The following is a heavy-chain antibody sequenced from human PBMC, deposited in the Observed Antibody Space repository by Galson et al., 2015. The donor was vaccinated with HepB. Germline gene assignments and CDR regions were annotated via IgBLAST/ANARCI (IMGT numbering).Heavy chain of an antibody. CDR3: AKGPGAYQLLWHVDY. V-gene: IGHV3-30*18. CDR2: ISYDGSNK. J-gene: IGHJ4*02. D-gene: IGHD2-2*01. CDR1: GFIFSTYG. Sequence: SLRLSCAASGFIFSTYGMHWVRQAPGKGLEWVAAISYDGSNKYYVDSVKGRFTISRDNSKNTLYLQMNSLRAEDTALYYCAKGPGAYQLLWHVDYWGQGTLVTVSS.